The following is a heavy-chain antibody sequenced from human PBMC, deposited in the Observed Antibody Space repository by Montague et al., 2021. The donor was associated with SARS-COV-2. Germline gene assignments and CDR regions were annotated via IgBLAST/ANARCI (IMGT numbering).Heavy chain of an antibody. CDR1: GFIVSSYE. CDR3: ARDRDWDDWCGMDV. V-gene: IGHV3-48*03. J-gene: IGHJ6*02. D-gene: IGHD2-21*01. Sequence: SLRLSCAASGFIVSSYEMNWVRQAPGKGLEWISYISSSGGGSTKXYTXSVKGRFTISRDNAKNSLYLQMSSLRVEDTAIYYCARDRDWDDWCGMDVWGQGTTVTVSS. CDR2: ISSSGGGSTK.